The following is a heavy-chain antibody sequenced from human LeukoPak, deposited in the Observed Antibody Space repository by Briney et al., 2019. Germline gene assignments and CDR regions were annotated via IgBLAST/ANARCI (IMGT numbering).Heavy chain of an antibody. J-gene: IGHJ3*02. CDR3: ARSWDTVADAFDI. V-gene: IGHV1-2*02. CDR1: GYTFTGYY. CDR2: INPNSGGT. D-gene: IGHD4-17*01. Sequence: ASVKVSCKASGYTFTGYYMHWVRQAPGQGLEWMGWINPNSGGTNYAQKFQGRVTMTRDTSISTAYMVLSRLRSDDTAVYYCARSWDTVADAFDIWGQGTMVTVSS.